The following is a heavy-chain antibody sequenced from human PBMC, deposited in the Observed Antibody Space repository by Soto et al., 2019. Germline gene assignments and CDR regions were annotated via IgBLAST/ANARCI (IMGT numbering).Heavy chain of an antibody. CDR1: GFTFSSYG. CDR2: IWYDGSNK. CDR3: ARDRGSYSSGWYWGWFDP. V-gene: IGHV3-33*01. Sequence: GGSLRLSCAASGFTFSSYGMHWVRQAPGKGLEWVAVIWYDGSNKYYADSVKGRFTISRDNSKNTLYLQMNSLRAEDTAVYYCARDRGSYSSGWYWGWFDPWGQGTLVTVSS. D-gene: IGHD6-19*01. J-gene: IGHJ5*02.